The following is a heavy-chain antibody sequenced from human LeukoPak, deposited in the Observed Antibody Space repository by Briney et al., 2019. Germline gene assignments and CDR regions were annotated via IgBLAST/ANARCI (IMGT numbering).Heavy chain of an antibody. CDR1: GYTITNYY. CDR3: AREQSGGKFDY. D-gene: IGHD1-26*01. J-gene: IGHJ4*02. CDR2: IKPSDAIT. V-gene: IGHV1-46*01. Sequence: ASVKVSCKASGYTITNYYLHWVRQAPGQGLEWMGIIKPSDAITRYAQKFQGRVTMTRDTSTSTVYMELSSLRSEDTAVYYCAREQSGGKFDYWGQGTLVTVSS.